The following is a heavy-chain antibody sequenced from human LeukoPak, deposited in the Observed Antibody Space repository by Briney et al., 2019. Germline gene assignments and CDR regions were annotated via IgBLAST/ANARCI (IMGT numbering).Heavy chain of an antibody. CDR3: ARGITMIVVVPYNWFDP. Sequence: GGSLRLSCAASGFTFSDYYMSWIRQAPGKGLEWVSYVSSSGSTIYYADSVKGRFTISRDNAKNSLYLQMNSLRAEDTAVYYCARGITMIVVVPYNWFDPWGQGTPVTVSS. D-gene: IGHD3-22*01. CDR1: GFTFSDYY. CDR2: VSSSGSTI. J-gene: IGHJ5*02. V-gene: IGHV3-11*04.